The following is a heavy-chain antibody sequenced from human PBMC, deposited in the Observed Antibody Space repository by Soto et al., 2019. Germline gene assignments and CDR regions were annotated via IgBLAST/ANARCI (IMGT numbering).Heavy chain of an antibody. V-gene: IGHV5-51*01. CDR1: GYSFTTYW. Sequence: GESLKISCKGSGYSFTTYWIGWVRQMPGKGLEWMGIIYPGDSDIRYSPSFQGQVTVSADKSISTAYLQWSSLQASDSAIYYCARPDSTGYYDYWGQGTPVTVSS. J-gene: IGHJ4*02. CDR2: IYPGDSDI. CDR3: ARPDSTGYYDY. D-gene: IGHD3-22*01.